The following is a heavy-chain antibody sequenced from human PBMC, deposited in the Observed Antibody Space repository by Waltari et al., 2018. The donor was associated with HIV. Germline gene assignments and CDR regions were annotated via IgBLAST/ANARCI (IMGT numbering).Heavy chain of an antibody. D-gene: IGHD4-17*01. CDR1: GFTFSSYS. CDR2: ISSSSSYI. Sequence: EVQLVESGGGLVKPGGSLRLSCAASGFTFSSYSMNWVRQAPGKGLEWVSSISSSSSYIYYADSVKGRFTISRDNAKNSLYLQMNSLRAEDTAVYYCARDGTNDYGDQGESAFDIWGQGTMVTVSS. CDR3: ARDGTNDYGDQGESAFDI. J-gene: IGHJ3*02. V-gene: IGHV3-21*01.